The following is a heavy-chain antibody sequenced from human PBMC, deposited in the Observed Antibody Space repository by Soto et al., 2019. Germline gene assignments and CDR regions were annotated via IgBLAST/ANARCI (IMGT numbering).Heavy chain of an antibody. CDR2: IVPNVGTV. D-gene: IGHD3-3*01. V-gene: IGHV1-69*06. J-gene: IGHJ4*02. CDR3: ARRDTSGFLRSFDT. Sequence: QVQLVQSGPEVKKPGSSVKVSCKTSGGTLSSFITYPINWVRQAPGHGPEWMGGIVPNVGTVNYAQRFQGRVTITAAKSARTSSMELNNMRSEDTALYYCARRDTSGFLRSFDTWGEMTLVTV. CDR1: GGTLSSFITYP.